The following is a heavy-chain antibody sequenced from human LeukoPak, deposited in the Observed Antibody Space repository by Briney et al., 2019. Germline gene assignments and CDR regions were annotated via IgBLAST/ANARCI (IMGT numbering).Heavy chain of an antibody. CDR2: ISSSSRHI. Sequence: PGGSLRLSCAASGLTFSSYNMNWVRQAPGKGLEWVSSISSSSRHIQYGDSVKGRFTISRDNAKKSLYLQMSSLRVEDTAVYYCARDLWGDVLTGPIRSPFDYWGQGILVTVSS. J-gene: IGHJ4*02. CDR3: ARDLWGDVLTGPIRSPFDY. V-gene: IGHV3-21*01. D-gene: IGHD3-9*01. CDR1: GLTFSSYN.